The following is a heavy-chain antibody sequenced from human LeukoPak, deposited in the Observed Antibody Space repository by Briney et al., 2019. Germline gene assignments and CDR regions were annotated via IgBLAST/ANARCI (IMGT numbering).Heavy chain of an antibody. D-gene: IGHD5-12*01. CDR2: ISSSSSYI. V-gene: IGHV3-21*01. J-gene: IGHJ5*02. CDR1: GFTFSSYS. Sequence: GGSLRLSCAASGFTFSSYSMSWVRQAPGKGLEWVSSISSSSSYIYYADSVKGRFTISRDNAKNSLYLQMNSLRAGDTAVYYCARDRGQWLRLRGWFDPWGQGTLVTVSS. CDR3: ARDRGQWLRLRGWFDP.